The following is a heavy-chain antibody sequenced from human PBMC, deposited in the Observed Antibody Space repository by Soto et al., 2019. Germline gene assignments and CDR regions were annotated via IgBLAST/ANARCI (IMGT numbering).Heavy chain of an antibody. V-gene: IGHV3-9*01. CDR3: AKDMGRYYVGVDY. CDR2: ISWNSGSI. D-gene: IGHD3-10*02. J-gene: IGHJ4*02. Sequence: EVQLVESGGGLVQPGRSLRLSCAASGFTFDDYAMHWVRQAPGKGLEWVSGISWNSGSIGYADSVKGRFTISRDNAKNSLYLQMNSLRAEDTALYYCAKDMGRYYVGVDYWGQGTLVTVSS. CDR1: GFTFDDYA.